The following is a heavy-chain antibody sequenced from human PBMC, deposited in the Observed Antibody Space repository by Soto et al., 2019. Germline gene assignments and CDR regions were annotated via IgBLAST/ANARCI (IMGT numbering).Heavy chain of an antibody. D-gene: IGHD4-4*01. V-gene: IGHV5-51*01. CDR3: ARHISNCRYYYYAMDV. J-gene: IGHJ6*02. Sequence: PGESLKISCKGSGYTFTDYWIGWVRQLPGKGLEWMGIIYPGDSDTRYSPSFQGHVTITVDKSTSTAYLQWNTLKASDTAMYYCARHISNCRYYYYAMDVWGQGTMVTVSS. CDR2: IYPGDSDT. CDR1: GYTFTDYW.